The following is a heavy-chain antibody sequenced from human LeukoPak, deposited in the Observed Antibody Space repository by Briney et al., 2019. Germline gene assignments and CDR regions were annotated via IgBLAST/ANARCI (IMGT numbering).Heavy chain of an antibody. CDR2: INSDGSST. CDR3: ARVSGTYFFDY. CDR1: GFTFSNYW. Sequence: GGSLRLSCAASGFTFSNYWMHWVRQAPGKGLVWVSRINSDGSSTSNADSVKGRFTMSRDNAKNTLYLQMNGLRADDTAVYYCARVSGTYFFDYWGQGTLVTVSS. D-gene: IGHD1-26*01. V-gene: IGHV3-74*01. J-gene: IGHJ4*02.